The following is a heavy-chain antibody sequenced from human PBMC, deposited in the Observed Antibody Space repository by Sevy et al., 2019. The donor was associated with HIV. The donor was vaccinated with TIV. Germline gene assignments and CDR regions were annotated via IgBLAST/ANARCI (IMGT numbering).Heavy chain of an antibody. CDR1: GGSISNNKW. CDR2: IYHLGST. J-gene: IGHJ3*02. CDR3: ALNGDYSIDI. V-gene: IGHV4-4*02. Sequence: SETLSLTCAVSGGSISNNKWWSWVRRSPGRGVEWIGEIYHLGSTNYNPSLKSRVTISVDQSKNQFSLELNSVTAADTAVYYCALNGDYSIDIGGEGTMVTV. D-gene: IGHD2-21*01.